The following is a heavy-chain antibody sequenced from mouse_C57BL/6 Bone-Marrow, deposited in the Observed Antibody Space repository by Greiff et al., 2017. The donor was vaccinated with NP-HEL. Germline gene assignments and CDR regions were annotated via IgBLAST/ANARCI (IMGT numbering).Heavy chain of an antibody. Sequence: EVQLQQSGPELVKPGASVKISCKASGYTFTDYYMNWVKQSHGKSLEWIGDINPNNGGTSYNQKFKGKATLTVDKSSSTAYMELRSLTSEDSAVYYCARPWRRIYFDYWGQGTTLTVSS. CDR3: ARPWRRIYFDY. V-gene: IGHV1-26*01. CDR1: GYTFTDYY. CDR2: INPNNGGT. J-gene: IGHJ2*01.